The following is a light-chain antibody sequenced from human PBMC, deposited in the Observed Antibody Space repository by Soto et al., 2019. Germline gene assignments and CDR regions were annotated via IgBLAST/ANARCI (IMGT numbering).Light chain of an antibody. CDR1: SSNIGAGYD. CDR2: GNN. CDR3: QSYDNSLSGYV. Sequence: SLLSQSPSGSVAPGQRVTLSGTGGSSNIGAGYDVHWYQKLPGTAPQLLIFGNNNRPSGVPDRFSGSKSGTSASLAITGLQAADEAAYYCQSYDNSLSGYVFGTGTKVTVL. J-gene: IGLJ1*01. V-gene: IGLV1-40*01.